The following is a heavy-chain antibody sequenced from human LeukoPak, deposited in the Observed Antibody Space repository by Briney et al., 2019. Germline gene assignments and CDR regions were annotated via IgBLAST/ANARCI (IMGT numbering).Heavy chain of an antibody. CDR2: ITGSGAGT. CDR3: AKDFRRWSYDY. J-gene: IGHJ4*02. D-gene: IGHD4-23*01. Sequence: GGSLRLSCAASTFAFSRYAMTWVRQAPGKGLEWVSSITGSGAGTSYADSVKGRFTISRDNSKNTLSLQMNSLIAEDTAVYYCAKDFRRWSYDYWGQGTLVTVSS. CDR1: TFAFSRYA. V-gene: IGHV3-23*01.